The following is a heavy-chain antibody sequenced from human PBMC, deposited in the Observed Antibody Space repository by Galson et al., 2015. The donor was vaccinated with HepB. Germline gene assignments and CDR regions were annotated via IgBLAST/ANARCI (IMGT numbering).Heavy chain of an antibody. V-gene: IGHV5-51*01. Sequence: QSGAEVKKPGESLKISCKGSGYSFTNYWIGWVRQMPGKGLGWMGIIYPGDSATKYSPSFQGQVTISGDKSISTAYLQWSSLRASDTAMYYCARQHGYTFVADWGQGTLVTVSS. CDR1: GYSFTNYW. J-gene: IGHJ4*02. CDR3: ARQHGYTFVAD. D-gene: IGHD5-18*01. CDR2: IYPGDSAT.